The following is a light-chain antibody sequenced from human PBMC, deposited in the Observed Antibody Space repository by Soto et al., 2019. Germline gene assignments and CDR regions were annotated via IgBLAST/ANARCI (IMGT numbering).Light chain of an antibody. CDR3: QQYGTSPLT. CDR2: DAS. V-gene: IGKV3D-20*01. Sequence: EIVLTQSPATLSLSPGERATLSCGASQSVNSNYLAWHQQKPGLAPRLLIYDASRRATGIPDRFSGSGSGTDFTLTISRLEPEDFAVYYCQQYGTSPLTFCGGTRVEIK. CDR1: QSVNSNY. J-gene: IGKJ4*01.